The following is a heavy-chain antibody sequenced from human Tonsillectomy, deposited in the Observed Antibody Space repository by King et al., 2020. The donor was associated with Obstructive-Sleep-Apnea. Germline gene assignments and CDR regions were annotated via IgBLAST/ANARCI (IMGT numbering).Heavy chain of an antibody. CDR1: GYTFTSYY. CDR3: ARSYYDIWSGFYYYYYYGMDV. D-gene: IGHD3-3*01. V-gene: IGHV1-46*01. CDR2: INPSGGST. Sequence: QLVQSGAEVKKPGASVKVSCKASGYTFTSYYIHWVRQAPGQGLEWMGIINPSGGSTTFAQKFQGRVTMTRDTSTSTVYMELSSLRSEDTAVYYCARSYYDIWSGFYYYYYYGMDVWGQGTTVTVSS. J-gene: IGHJ6*02.